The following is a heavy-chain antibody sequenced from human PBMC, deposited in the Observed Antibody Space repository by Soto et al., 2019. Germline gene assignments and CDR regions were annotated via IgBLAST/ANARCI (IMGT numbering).Heavy chain of an antibody. Sequence: EVQLLESGGGLVQPGGSLRLSCAASTFTFSSDDMSWVRQAPGKGLDWVSTIGGSGRSTYYADSVKGRFTISRDNAKNSLYLQMNSLRVEDTAVYYCAGYFYDNSGYRPAFDYWGQGALVTVSS. V-gene: IGHV3-23*01. CDR1: TFTFSSDD. CDR2: IGGSGRST. J-gene: IGHJ4*02. D-gene: IGHD3-22*01. CDR3: AGYFYDNSGYRPAFDY.